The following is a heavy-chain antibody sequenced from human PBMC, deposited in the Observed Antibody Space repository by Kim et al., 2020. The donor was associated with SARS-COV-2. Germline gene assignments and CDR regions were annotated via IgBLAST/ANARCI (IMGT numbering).Heavy chain of an antibody. CDR1: GGTFSSYA. J-gene: IGHJ5*02. D-gene: IGHD2-15*01. CDR3: AKSKSTGRYCSGGSCYSDWFDP. V-gene: IGHV1-69*13. CDR2: IIPIFGTA. Sequence: SVKVSCKASGGTFSSYAISWVRQAPGQGLEWMGGIIPIFGTANYAQKFQGRVTITADESTSTAYMELSSLRSEDTAVYYCAKSKSTGRYCSGGSCYSDWFDPWGQGTLVTVSS.